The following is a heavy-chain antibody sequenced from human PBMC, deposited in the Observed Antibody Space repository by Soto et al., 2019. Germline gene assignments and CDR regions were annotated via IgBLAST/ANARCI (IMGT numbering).Heavy chain of an antibody. CDR1: GGSISSGSYF. D-gene: IGHD6-19*01. Sequence: QLQLQESGPGLVKPSETLSLTCTVSGGSISSGSYFWGCIRQPPGKGLEWIGTVYYSGSTYYNPSLRSRITISVDTSKNQFSLKLNTVTAADTAVYYCVRRGGAVAGTSRFDSWGQGMFVTVSS. J-gene: IGHJ4*02. CDR3: VRRGGAVAGTSRFDS. CDR2: VYYSGST. V-gene: IGHV4-39*01.